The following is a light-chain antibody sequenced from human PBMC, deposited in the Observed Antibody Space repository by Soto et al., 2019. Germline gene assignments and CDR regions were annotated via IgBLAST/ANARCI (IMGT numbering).Light chain of an antibody. CDR2: GNS. CDR1: SSNIGAGYD. V-gene: IGLV1-40*01. J-gene: IGLJ1*01. CDR3: QSYDSRLSGYV. Sequence: QSVLPQPHSVSGAPGQRVTISCTGSSSNIGAGYDVHGYQQLPGTAPKLLSYGNSNRPSGVPDRFSGSKSGTSASLAITGLQAVDGADYYCQSYDSRLSGYVLGTGTKLPV.